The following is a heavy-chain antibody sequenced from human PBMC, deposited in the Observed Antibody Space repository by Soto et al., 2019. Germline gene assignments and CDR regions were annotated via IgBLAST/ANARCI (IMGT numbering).Heavy chain of an antibody. CDR3: ARGGLVKPCGEYVWGTYRGCVN. CDR2: FNAINGNT. D-gene: IGHD3-16*02. Sequence: QVHLVQSGAEVRKPGASVKVSCKTSGYTFTSYALHWVRLAPGQRLEWMGQFNAINGNTRYSQNFQRNASITWGISATTAYMELSSLTSEVTTFYYFARGGLVKPCGEYVWGTYRGCVNWGQGTLVTVTS. V-gene: IGHV1-3*01. J-gene: IGHJ1*01. CDR1: GYTFTSYA.